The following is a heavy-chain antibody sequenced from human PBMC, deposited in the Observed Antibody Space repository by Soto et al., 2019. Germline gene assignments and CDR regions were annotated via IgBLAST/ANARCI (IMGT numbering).Heavy chain of an antibody. CDR1: GFTFSSYA. CDR2: ISGSGGST. J-gene: IGHJ3*02. V-gene: IGHV3-23*01. CDR3: AKARDVRDAFDI. Sequence: GESLKISCAASGFTFSSYAMSWVRQAPGKGLEWVSAISGSGGSTYYADSVKGWFTISRDNSKNTLYLQMNSLRAEDTAVYYCAKARDVRDAFDIWGQGTMVTVSS. D-gene: IGHD3-10*01.